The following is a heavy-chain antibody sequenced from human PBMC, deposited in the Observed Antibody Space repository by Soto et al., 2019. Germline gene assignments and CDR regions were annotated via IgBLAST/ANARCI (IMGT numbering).Heavy chain of an antibody. CDR3: ATTGPY. Sequence: QVQLVESGGGVVQPGRSLRLSCAASGFTFSSYGMHWVRQAPGKGLEGVAVIWFDGSNKFYADSVKGLFTISRDNSKNTVSLQMNSLRDEDSAAYYCATTGPYWGQGTLVTVSS. CDR2: IWFDGSNK. J-gene: IGHJ4*02. CDR1: GFTFSSYG. V-gene: IGHV3-33*01.